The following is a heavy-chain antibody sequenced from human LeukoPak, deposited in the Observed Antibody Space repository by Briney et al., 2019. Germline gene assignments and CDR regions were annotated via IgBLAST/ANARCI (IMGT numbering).Heavy chain of an antibody. CDR2: IIHILGIA. V-gene: IGHV1-69*10. J-gene: IGHJ3*02. CDR1: GGTFSSYT. CDR3: ASPRALYCSSTSCQTANGAFDI. Sequence: SVQVSCKASGGTFSSYTISGVRQAPAQELEWMGGIIHILGIANYAQKFQGRDTIIADNSTSTAYMELSSLRSEDTAVYYCASPRALYCSSTSCQTANGAFDIWGQGTMVTVSS. D-gene: IGHD2-2*01.